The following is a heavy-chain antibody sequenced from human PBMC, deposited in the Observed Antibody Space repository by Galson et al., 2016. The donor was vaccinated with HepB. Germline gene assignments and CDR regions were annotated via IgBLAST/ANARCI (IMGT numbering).Heavy chain of an antibody. J-gene: IGHJ2*01. D-gene: IGHD3-10*01. Sequence: SLRLSCAASGFAFGSHWMHWVRQAPGKGLEWVANINQHGSERYYAGSVKGRFTISRDSAKNSVSLQMSSLRAEDTAVYYCTRDVNMGSTWYFDLWGRGTLVTVSS. CDR3: TRDVNMGSTWYFDL. V-gene: IGHV3-7*01. CDR1: GFAFGSHW. CDR2: INQHGSER.